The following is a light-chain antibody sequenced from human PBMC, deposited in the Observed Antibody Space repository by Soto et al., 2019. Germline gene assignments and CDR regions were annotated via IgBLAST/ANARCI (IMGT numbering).Light chain of an antibody. Sequence: QSVLTQPASVSGSPGQSITISCTGTSSDVGGYNYVSWYQQHPGKAPKLMIYDVSNRPSGVSNRFSGSKSGNTASLTISGLQAEDEADYDCSSYTISSLYVFGTGTKVTVL. CDR3: SSYTISSLYV. CDR2: DVS. CDR1: SSDVGGYNY. V-gene: IGLV2-14*01. J-gene: IGLJ1*01.